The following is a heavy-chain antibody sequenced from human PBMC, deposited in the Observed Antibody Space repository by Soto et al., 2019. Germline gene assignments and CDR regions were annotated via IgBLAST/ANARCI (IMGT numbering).Heavy chain of an antibody. CDR2: IYPGDSDT. V-gene: IGHV5-51*01. CDR1: GYSFTSYW. Sequence: GASLKISCKGSGYSFTSYWIGWVRQMPGKGLECMGIIYPGDSDTRYSPSFQGQVTISADKSISTAYLQWSSLKASDTAMYYCARPTNRGKYYYGMDVWGQGTTVTVS. D-gene: IGHD2-8*01. CDR3: ARPTNRGKYYYGMDV. J-gene: IGHJ6*02.